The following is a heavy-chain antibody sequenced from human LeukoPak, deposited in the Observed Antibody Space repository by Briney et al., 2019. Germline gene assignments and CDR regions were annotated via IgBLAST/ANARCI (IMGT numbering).Heavy chain of an antibody. CDR1: GFTFSNYW. J-gene: IGHJ5*02. CDR2: INIDGTST. D-gene: IGHD3-10*01. V-gene: IGHV3-74*03. CDR3: ARDCAGSGSMGNWFDP. Sequence: GGSLRLSCAASGFTFSNYWMHWVRHVPGKGLVCVSRINIDGTSTTHADSVKGRFTISRDNAKNSLYLQMNSLRAEDTAVYYCARDCAGSGSMGNWFDPWGQGTLVTVSS.